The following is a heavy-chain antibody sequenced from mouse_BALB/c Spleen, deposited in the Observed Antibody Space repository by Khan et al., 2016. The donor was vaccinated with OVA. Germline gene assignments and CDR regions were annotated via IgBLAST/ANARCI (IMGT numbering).Heavy chain of an antibody. CDR3: TRHGYVAWFTY. CDR2: IDPFSGDT. D-gene: IGHD2-2*01. V-gene: IGHV1S135*01. J-gene: IGHJ3*01. Sequence: LVESGPELMKPGASVKISCKASGYSFTSYYIHWVMESHGKSLEWIGYIDPFSGDTTYNQKFKGKATLTVDKSSSTAYILLSNLTSEDSAVYYGTRHGYVAWFTYWGQGTLVTVSA. CDR1: GYSFTSYY.